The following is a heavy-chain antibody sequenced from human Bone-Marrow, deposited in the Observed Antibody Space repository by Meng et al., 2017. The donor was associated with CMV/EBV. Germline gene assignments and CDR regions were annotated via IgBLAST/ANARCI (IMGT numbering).Heavy chain of an antibody. D-gene: IGHD2-21*02. V-gene: IGHV1-2*02. CDR2: ISPHSGGT. CDR3: ARRKVTPDF. J-gene: IGHJ4*02. Sequence: ASVKVSCKASGYTFSDFYIYWVRQAPGQGLEWMGCISPHSGGTDYAQKFQGRVTMTTDTSTTTAYMELRSLTSDDTAVYYCARRKVTPDFWGQGTLVTVSS. CDR1: GYTFSDFY.